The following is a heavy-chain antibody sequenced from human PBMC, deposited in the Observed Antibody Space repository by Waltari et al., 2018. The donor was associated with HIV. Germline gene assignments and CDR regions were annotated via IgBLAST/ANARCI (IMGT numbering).Heavy chain of an antibody. CDR3: ARRLWFGELSFGMDV. J-gene: IGHJ6*02. Sequence: EVQLVESGGGLVQPGGSLRLSCEASGFTFSSYWMEWVRQAPGKGLGGVANRKKDGIEKYDVDSVKGRFTISGDNAKNALYLQRTSLRAEDTAVYYCARRLWFGELSFGMDVWGQGTTVNVSS. CDR2: RKKDGIEK. V-gene: IGHV3-7*01. CDR1: GFTFSSYW. D-gene: IGHD3-10*01.